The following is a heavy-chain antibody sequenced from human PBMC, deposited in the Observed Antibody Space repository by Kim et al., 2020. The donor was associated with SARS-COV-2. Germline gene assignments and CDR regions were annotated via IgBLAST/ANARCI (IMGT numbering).Heavy chain of an antibody. V-gene: IGHV3-48*04. J-gene: IGHJ3*02. CDR2: ISSSSSTI. D-gene: IGHD6-19*01. Sequence: GGSLRLSCAASGFTFSSYSMNWVRQAPGKGLEWVSYISSSSSTIYYADSVKGRFTISRDNAKNSLYLQMNSLRAEDTAVYYCARGYSSGWLTHHDAFDIWGQGTMVTVSS. CDR1: GFTFSSYS. CDR3: ARGYSSGWLTHHDAFDI.